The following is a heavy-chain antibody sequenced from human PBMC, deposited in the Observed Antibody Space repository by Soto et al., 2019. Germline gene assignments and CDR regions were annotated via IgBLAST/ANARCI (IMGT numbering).Heavy chain of an antibody. CDR1: GGSISNGDYC. Sequence: QVQLQESGPGLVKPSQTLSLTCIVSGGSISNGDYCWSWIRQPPGKGLEWIGYIFYSGSTYYNPSRKSRVNMSLDTSKNQFTLKLSSGTAADTAVYYCAKSTTTRSLVAFAPWGQGTLVTVSS. CDR2: IFYSGST. J-gene: IGHJ5*02. D-gene: IGHD2-2*01. CDR3: AKSTTTRSLVAFAP. V-gene: IGHV4-30-4*08.